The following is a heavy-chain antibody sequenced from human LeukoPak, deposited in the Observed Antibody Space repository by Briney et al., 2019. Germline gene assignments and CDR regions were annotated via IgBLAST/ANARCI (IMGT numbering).Heavy chain of an antibody. Sequence: SVKVSCKASVGTFISYAISWVRQAPGQGLEWMGGIIPIFGTANYAQKFQGRVTITTDESTSTAYMELSSLRSEDTAVYYCARVGYYDRQPSDYWGQGTLVTVSS. CDR3: ARVGYYDRQPSDY. J-gene: IGHJ4*02. V-gene: IGHV1-69*05. D-gene: IGHD3-22*01. CDR2: IIPIFGTA. CDR1: VGTFISYA.